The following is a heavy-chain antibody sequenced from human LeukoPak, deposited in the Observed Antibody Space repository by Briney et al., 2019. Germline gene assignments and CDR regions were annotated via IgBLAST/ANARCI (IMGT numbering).Heavy chain of an antibody. CDR1: GFTFSSYA. CDR3: ARDGLDYGDYGIDY. J-gene: IGHJ4*02. V-gene: IGHV3-30*04. D-gene: IGHD4-17*01. CDR2: ISYDGSNK. Sequence: GGSLRLSCAASGFTFSSYAMHWVRQAPGKGLEWVAVISYDGSNKYYADPVKGRFTISRDNSKNTLYLQMNSLRAEDTAVYYCARDGLDYGDYGIDYWGQGTLVTVSS.